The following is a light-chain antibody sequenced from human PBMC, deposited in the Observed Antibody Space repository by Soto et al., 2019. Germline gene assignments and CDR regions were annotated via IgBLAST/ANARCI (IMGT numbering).Light chain of an antibody. CDR2: DVN. J-gene: IGLJ1*01. Sequence: QSVLTQLASVSGSPGQSITISCTGASTEVDGYDYVSWYQQHPGQAPKLMIYDVNNRPSGVSYRFSGSKSGDTASLTISGLQAEDHAAYYCSSYTTSAPFYVFGTGTKVTVL. V-gene: IGLV2-14*03. CDR3: SSYTTSAPFYV. CDR1: STEVDGYDY.